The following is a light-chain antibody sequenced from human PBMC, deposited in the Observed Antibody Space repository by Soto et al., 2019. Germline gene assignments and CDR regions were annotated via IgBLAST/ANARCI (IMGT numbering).Light chain of an antibody. Sequence: IHMTQSPSSLSASVGDRVTISCRASQRITTYLNWYQQKPGEAPKLLISTSGTLQRGVPSRFSGSGSGTDSTLTITSLQRADFATYFCQQTYSTPYTFGQGTQLEIK. CDR2: TSG. V-gene: IGKV1-39*01. CDR1: QRITTY. CDR3: QQTYSTPYT. J-gene: IGKJ2*01.